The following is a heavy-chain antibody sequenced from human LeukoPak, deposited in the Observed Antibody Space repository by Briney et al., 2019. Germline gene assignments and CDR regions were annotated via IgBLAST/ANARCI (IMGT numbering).Heavy chain of an antibody. CDR2: INHSGST. Sequence: PSETLSLTCTVSGGSISSYYWSWIRQPPGKGLEWIGEINHSGSTNYNPSLKSRVTISVDTSKNQFSLKLSSVTAADTAVYYCARVNGLNYFDYWGQGTLVTVSS. J-gene: IGHJ4*02. CDR3: ARVNGLNYFDY. V-gene: IGHV4-34*01. D-gene: IGHD2-8*01. CDR1: GGSISSYY.